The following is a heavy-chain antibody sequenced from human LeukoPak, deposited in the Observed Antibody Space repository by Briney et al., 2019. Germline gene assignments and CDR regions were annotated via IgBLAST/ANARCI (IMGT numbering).Heavy chain of an antibody. Sequence: GGSLRLSCTVSGFMFSNYAMSWVRQAPGKGLEWVSGIIEDGGKTYYADSVKGRFTISRDNSKNTLYLQMNSLRAEDTAVYYCARDRYYDFWSGYYGSIYWFDPWGQGTLVTVSS. CDR3: ARDRYYDFWSGYYGSIYWFDP. CDR2: IIEDGGKT. V-gene: IGHV3-23*01. J-gene: IGHJ5*02. D-gene: IGHD3-3*01. CDR1: GFMFSNYA.